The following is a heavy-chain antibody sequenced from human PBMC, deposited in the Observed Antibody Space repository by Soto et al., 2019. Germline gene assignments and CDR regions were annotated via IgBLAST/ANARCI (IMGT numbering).Heavy chain of an antibody. CDR1: GFNLDDYA. CDR3: AKDMMIFWSEGVFDL. V-gene: IGHV3-9*01. CDR2: ISWNSNSI. J-gene: IGHJ4*02. Sequence: EVQLVESGGGLVQSGRSLRLSCAASGFNLDDYAMHWVRQAPGKGLEWVSGISWNSNSIGYAASVKGRFTISRDSATNSLYLQMNSLRAEDTALYYCAKDMMIFWSEGVFDLWGQGTLVTVSS. D-gene: IGHD3-9*01.